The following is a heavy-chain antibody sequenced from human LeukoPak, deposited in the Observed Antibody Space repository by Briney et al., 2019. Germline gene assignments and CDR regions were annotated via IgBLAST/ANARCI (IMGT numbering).Heavy chain of an antibody. J-gene: IGHJ4*02. CDR2: ISSSGSTI. D-gene: IGHD2-15*01. Sequence: GGSLRLSCAASGFTFSDYYMSWIRQAPGKGLEWVSYISSSGSTIYYADSVKGRFTISRDNAKNSLYLQMNSLRAEDTAVYYCARDVGGYCSGGSCHAGVFDYWGQGTLVTVSS. CDR1: GFTFSDYY. CDR3: ARDVGGYCSGGSCHAGVFDY. V-gene: IGHV3-11*04.